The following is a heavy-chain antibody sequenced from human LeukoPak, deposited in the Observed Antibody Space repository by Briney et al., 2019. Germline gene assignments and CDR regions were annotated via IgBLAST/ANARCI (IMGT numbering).Heavy chain of an antibody. V-gene: IGHV5-10-1*01. Sequence: PGESLNISCKGSGYSFTSYWISWVRQMPGKGLEWMGRIDPSDSYTNYSPSFQGHVTISADKSISTAYLQWSSLKASDTAMYYCARNYYGSGSYYLFDYWGQGTLVTVSS. J-gene: IGHJ4*02. CDR1: GYSFTSYW. CDR2: IDPSDSYT. CDR3: ARNYYGSGSYYLFDY. D-gene: IGHD3-10*01.